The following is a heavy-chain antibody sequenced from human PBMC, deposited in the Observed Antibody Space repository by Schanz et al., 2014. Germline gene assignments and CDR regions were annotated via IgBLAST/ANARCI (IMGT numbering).Heavy chain of an antibody. J-gene: IGHJ6*02. CDR2: ISDSGDST. CDR1: GITLSGYG. CDR3: ARDMTSMGESGFYYYGMDV. D-gene: IGHD1-26*01. V-gene: IGHV3-48*04. Sequence: VQLVESGGGVVQPGRSLRLSCAASGITLSGYGLHWVRQAPGKGLEWVSDISDSGDSTHYADSVKGRFTISRDNAKNSLFLQMNSLRAEDTAVYYCARDMTSMGESGFYYYGMDVWGQGTTATVSS.